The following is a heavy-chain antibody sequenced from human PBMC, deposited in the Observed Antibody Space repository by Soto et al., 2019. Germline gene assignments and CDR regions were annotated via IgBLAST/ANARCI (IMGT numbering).Heavy chain of an antibody. CDR2: ISSSSSTI. D-gene: IGHD3-22*01. V-gene: IGHV3-48*02. J-gene: IGHJ4*02. CDR1: GFTFSNYI. Sequence: EVQLVESGGGLVQPGGSLRLSCAASGFTFSNYIMNWVRQAPGKGLEWVSYISSSSSTIYYADSVKGRFTISRDNAKKXXYLQMNGLRDEDTAVYYCASHAEGSSDSSGSLSDYWGQGTLVTVSS. CDR3: ASHAEGSSDSSGSLSDY.